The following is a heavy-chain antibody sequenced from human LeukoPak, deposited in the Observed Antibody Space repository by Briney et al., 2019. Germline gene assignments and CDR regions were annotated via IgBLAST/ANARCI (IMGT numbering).Heavy chain of an antibody. D-gene: IGHD3-9*01. Sequence: ASVKVSCKASGYTFTSYDIHWVRQATGQGLEWMGRMNPNRGDTDYAQKFQGRVTMTRDTSISTAYMELSSLRSEDTALYYCARNHYYDILTGYVTYGMDVWGQGTTVTVSS. CDR3: ARNHYYDILTGYVTYGMDV. V-gene: IGHV1-8*01. J-gene: IGHJ6*02. CDR2: MNPNRGDT. CDR1: GYTFTSYD.